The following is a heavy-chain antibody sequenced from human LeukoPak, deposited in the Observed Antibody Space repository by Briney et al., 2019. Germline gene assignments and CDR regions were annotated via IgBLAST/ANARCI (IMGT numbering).Heavy chain of an antibody. Sequence: PSETLSLTCAVYGGSFSGYYWSWIRQPPGKGLEWIGEINHSGSTNYNPSLKSRVTISLDTSKNQFSLKLSSVTAADTAVYYCARVRDGYNDYWGQGTLVTVSS. J-gene: IGHJ4*02. D-gene: IGHD5-24*01. CDR2: INHSGST. CDR3: ARVRDGYNDY. CDR1: GGSFSGYY. V-gene: IGHV4-34*01.